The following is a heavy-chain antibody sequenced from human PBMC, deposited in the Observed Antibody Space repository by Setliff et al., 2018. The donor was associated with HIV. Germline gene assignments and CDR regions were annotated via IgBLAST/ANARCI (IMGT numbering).Heavy chain of an antibody. CDR2: INHSGST. J-gene: IGHJ3*02. V-gene: IGHV4-34*01. CDR1: GGSFSGYY. Sequence: KTSETLSLTCAVYGGSFSGYYWSWIRQPPGKGLEWIGEINHSGSTNYNPSLKSRVAISVDTSKNQFSLHLSSVTAADTAVNYCARVFGPGDFDWLYAYPYDACDIWGQGTMVTVSS. CDR3: ARVFGPGDFDWLYAYPYDACDI. D-gene: IGHD3-9*01.